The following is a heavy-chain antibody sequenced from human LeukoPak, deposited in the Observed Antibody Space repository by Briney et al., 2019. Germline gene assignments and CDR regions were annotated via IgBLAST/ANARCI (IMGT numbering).Heavy chain of an antibody. V-gene: IGHV4-39*01. CDR2: FCYTGNI. D-gene: IGHD5-18*01. CDR1: GGSISSSSYY. CDR3: ARINKGYSSYYYYMDV. J-gene: IGHJ6*03. Sequence: SETLSLTCTVSGGSISSSSYYWGWIRQPPRKGLEWTGTFCYTGNIYYSPSLKSRVTVSVDTSKNQFSLKVSSVTAADTAVYYCARINKGYSSYYYYMDVWGKGTTVTVSS.